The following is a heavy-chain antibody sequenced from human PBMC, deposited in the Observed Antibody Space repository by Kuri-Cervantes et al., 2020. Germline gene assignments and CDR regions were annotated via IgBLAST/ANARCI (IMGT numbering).Heavy chain of an antibody. CDR2: IKQDGSEK. CDR1: GFTFSSYS. V-gene: IGHV3-7*01. Sequence: GESLKISCAASGFTFSSYSMNWVRQAPGKGLEWVANIKQDGSEKYYVDSVKGRFTISRDNAKNSLYLQMNSLRAEDTAVNYCARVSLHYYDSSGYDWYFDLWGRGTLVTVSS. J-gene: IGHJ2*01. D-gene: IGHD3-22*01. CDR3: ARVSLHYYDSSGYDWYFDL.